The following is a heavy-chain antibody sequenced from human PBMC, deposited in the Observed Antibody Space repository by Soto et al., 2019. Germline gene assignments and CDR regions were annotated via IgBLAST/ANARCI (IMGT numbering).Heavy chain of an antibody. Sequence: GASVKVSCKASGYTFTGYYMHWVRQAPGQGLEWMGWINPNSGGTNYAQKFQGRVTMTRDTSISTAYMELSRLRSDDTAVYYCARAPNPYSSSSGWFDPWGRGTLVTVSS. CDR1: GYTFTGYY. V-gene: IGHV1-2*02. J-gene: IGHJ5*02. CDR3: ARAPNPYSSSSGWFDP. D-gene: IGHD6-6*01. CDR2: INPNSGGT.